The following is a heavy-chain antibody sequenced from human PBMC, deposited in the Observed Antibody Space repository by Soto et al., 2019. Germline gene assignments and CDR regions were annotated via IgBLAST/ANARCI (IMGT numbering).Heavy chain of an antibody. CDR1: GFSLSTRGVC. Sequence: QITLKESGPTLVKPTQTHTLTCTFSGFSLSTRGVCVGWIRQPPGKALEWLALIYWNDDKHYSPSLKSRLTITKDTSKIQVALTKTNKHPVDTATYYSSHYRRGYSYSPHYVMDVWSRGTTVTVSS. V-gene: IGHV2-5*01. D-gene: IGHD5-18*01. J-gene: IGHJ6*02. CDR3: SHYRRGYSYSPHYVMDV. CDR2: IYWNDDK.